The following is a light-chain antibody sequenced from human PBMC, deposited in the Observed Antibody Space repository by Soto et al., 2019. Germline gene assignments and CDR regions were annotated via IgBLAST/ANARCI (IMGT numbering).Light chain of an antibody. V-gene: IGKV1-39*01. CDR1: HTISSY. Sequence: DIQVTQSPSSLAASVGDRVTITYRASHTISSYLNWYQQKPGKAPKLLIYAASSLQSGVPSRFSGSGSGTDFTLTIRCLQSEDFATYSCQQYYSYPPWTFGQGTKVDIK. CDR2: AAS. CDR3: QQYYSYPPWT. J-gene: IGKJ1*01.